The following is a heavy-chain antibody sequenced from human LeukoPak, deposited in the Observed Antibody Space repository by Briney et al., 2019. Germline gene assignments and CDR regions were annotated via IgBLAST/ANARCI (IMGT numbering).Heavy chain of an antibody. CDR3: AGDKVRYFDWFHLGYYMDV. CDR1: GGSTSSYY. J-gene: IGHJ6*03. V-gene: IGHV4-59*12. Sequence: SETLSLTCTVSGGSTSSYYWSWIRQPPGKGLEWSGYIYYSGSTNYNPSLKSRVTMSVDTSKSRFSLKLSSVTAADTAVYYCAGDKVRYFDWFHLGYYMDVWGKGTTVTVSS. D-gene: IGHD3-9*01. CDR2: IYYSGST.